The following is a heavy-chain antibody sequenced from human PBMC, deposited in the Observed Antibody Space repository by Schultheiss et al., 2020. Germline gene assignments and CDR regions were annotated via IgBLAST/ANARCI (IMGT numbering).Heavy chain of an antibody. V-gene: IGHV3-NL1*01. J-gene: IGHJ4*02. CDR3: AKLVGGGWGGTQNDY. CDR1: GFTFSSYG. D-gene: IGHD1-26*01. CDR2: ISGSGGST. Sequence: GGSLRLSCAASGFTFSSYGMHWVRQAPGKGLEWVSAISGSGGSTYYADSVKGRFTISRDNSKNTLYLQMNSLRAEDTAVYYCAKLVGGGWGGTQNDYWGQGTLVTVSS.